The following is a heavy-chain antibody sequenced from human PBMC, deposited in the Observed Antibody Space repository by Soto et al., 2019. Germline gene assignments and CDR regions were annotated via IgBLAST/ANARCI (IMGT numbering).Heavy chain of an antibody. J-gene: IGHJ4*02. Sequence: GGSLRLSCAASKFPFSSYWMNWVRQAPGKGLEWVANIKQDGSEKYYVDSVKGRFTISRDNAKNALYLQMNSLRAEDTAVYYCAGGGGWVIDSWGQGALVTVSS. V-gene: IGHV3-7*01. CDR3: AGGGGWVIDS. CDR1: KFPFSSYW. CDR2: IKQDGSEK. D-gene: IGHD3-16*01.